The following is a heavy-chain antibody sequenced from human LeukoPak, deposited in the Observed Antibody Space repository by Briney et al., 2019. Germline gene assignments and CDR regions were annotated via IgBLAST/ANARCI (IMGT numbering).Heavy chain of an antibody. V-gene: IGHV3-21*01. CDR1: GFTLSSYS. CDR2: ISSSSSYI. Sequence: GGSLRLSCAASGFTLSSYSMNWVRQAPGKGLEWVSSISSSSSYIYYADSVKGRFTISRDNAKNSLYLQMNSLSAEDTAVYYCARAEYYYDSSGYTFFDYWGQGTLVTVSS. D-gene: IGHD3-22*01. CDR3: ARAEYYYDSSGYTFFDY. J-gene: IGHJ4*02.